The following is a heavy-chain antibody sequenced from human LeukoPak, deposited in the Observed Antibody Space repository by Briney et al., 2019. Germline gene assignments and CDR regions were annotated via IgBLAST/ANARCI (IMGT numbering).Heavy chain of an antibody. Sequence: PGGSLRLSCAASGFTVITNDMTGVRQAPGKGLEWVSVLYSDGNTKYADSVQGRFTISRDNSKSTLYLEMNSLSPDDTAVYYCARGVEPLAANTLAYWGQGTLVTVSS. CDR2: LYSDGNT. J-gene: IGHJ4*02. D-gene: IGHD1-14*01. V-gene: IGHV3-53*01. CDR1: GFTVITND. CDR3: ARGVEPLAANTLAY.